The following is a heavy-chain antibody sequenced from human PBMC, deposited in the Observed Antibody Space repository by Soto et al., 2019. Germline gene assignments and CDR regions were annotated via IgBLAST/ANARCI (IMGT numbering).Heavy chain of an antibody. CDR3: AKRNGDPWRFDP. D-gene: IGHD7-27*01. J-gene: IGHJ5*02. V-gene: IGHV3-23*01. CDR1: GFNFRSYS. Sequence: EVQLLESGGGLVQPGGSLRLSCAASGFNFRSYSMSWVRQAPGRGLEWVSGISGSGGNTYYADTVKGRFTISRDNSKNAVFLQKNTLRDEDSAVYYCAKRNGDPWRFDPWGLGTLVTGSS. CDR2: ISGSGGNT.